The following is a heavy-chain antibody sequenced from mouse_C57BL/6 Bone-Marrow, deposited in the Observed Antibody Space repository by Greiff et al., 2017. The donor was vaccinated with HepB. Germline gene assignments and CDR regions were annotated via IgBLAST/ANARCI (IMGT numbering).Heavy chain of an antibody. D-gene: IGHD2-4*01. J-gene: IGHJ3*01. CDR2: IYPGSGST. V-gene: IGHV1-55*01. Sequence: QVQLQQSGAELVKPGASVKMSCKASGYTFTSYWITWVKQRPGQGLEWIGDIYPGSGSTNYNEKFKSKATLTVDTSSSTAYMQLSSLTSEDSAVYYCAREGIYDYAFAYWGQGTLVTVSA. CDR1: GYTFTSYW. CDR3: AREGIYDYAFAY.